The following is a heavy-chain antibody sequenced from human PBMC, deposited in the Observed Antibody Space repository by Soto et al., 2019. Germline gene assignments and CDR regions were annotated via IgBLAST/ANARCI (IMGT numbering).Heavy chain of an antibody. V-gene: IGHV4-59*08. CDR3: ARRLYYDSSGFEGGGMDV. Sequence: SETLSRTSSHSGRTISTYYWSRIRQPPGKGLEWIGYIYYSGSTNYNPSLKSRVTISVDTSKNQFSLKLSSVTAADTAVYYCARRLYYDSSGFEGGGMDVWGQGTTVT. J-gene: IGHJ6*02. CDR2: IYYSGST. CDR1: GRTISTYY. D-gene: IGHD3-22*01.